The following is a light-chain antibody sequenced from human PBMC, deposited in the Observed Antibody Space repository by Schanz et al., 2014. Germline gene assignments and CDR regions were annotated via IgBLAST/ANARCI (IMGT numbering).Light chain of an antibody. V-gene: IGLV2-14*03. CDR1: SSDVGAYNY. CDR3: SSYAGSNNFVV. Sequence: QSALTQPASVSGSPGQSITISCTGTSSDVGAYNYVSWFQQDPGKVPKVIISDVSDRPSGVSDRFSGSKSGNTASLTISGLRAEDEADYYCSSYAGSNNFVVFGGGTKLTVL. CDR2: DVS. J-gene: IGLJ2*01.